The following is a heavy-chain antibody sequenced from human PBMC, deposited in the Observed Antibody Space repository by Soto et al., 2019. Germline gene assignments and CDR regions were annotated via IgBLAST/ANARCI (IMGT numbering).Heavy chain of an antibody. CDR3: AKDQFMVRGVMGYSQHPIWATMDV. J-gene: IGHJ6*02. V-gene: IGHV3-23*01. CDR2: ISGSGGST. CDR1: GFTFSSYA. Sequence: PGGSLRLSCAASGFTFSSYAMSWVRQAPGKGLEWVSAISGSGGSTYYADSVKGRFTISRDNSKNTLYLQMNSLRAEDTAVYYCAKDQFMVRGVMGYSQHPIWATMDVWGQGTTVTVSS. D-gene: IGHD3-10*01.